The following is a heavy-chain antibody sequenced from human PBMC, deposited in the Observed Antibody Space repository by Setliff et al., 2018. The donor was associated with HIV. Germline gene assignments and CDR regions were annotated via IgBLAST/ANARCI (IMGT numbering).Heavy chain of an antibody. Sequence: SETLSLTCSVSGVSVGSGDYYWHWIRQHPEKALEWIGYIFHSGDTYYNPSLKSRISMSVGTSKNQFSIELTSLTAADTAVYYCATRPRIAARPFDYWGQGMLVTVSS. CDR3: ATRPRIAARPFDY. CDR1: GVSVGSGDYY. V-gene: IGHV4-31*03. CDR2: IFHSGDT. D-gene: IGHD6-6*01. J-gene: IGHJ4*02.